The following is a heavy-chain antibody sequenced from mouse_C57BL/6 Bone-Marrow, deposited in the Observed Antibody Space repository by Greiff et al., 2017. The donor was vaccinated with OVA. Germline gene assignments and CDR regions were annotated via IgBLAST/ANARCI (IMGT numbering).Heavy chain of an antibody. V-gene: IGHV1-74*01. CDR1: GYTFTSYW. Sequence: QVQLKQPGAELVKPGASVKVSCKASGYTFTSYWMHWVKQRPGQGLEWIGRIHPSDSDTNYNQKFKGKATLTVDKSSSTAYMQLSSLTSEDSAVYYCAILRGKLGGYFDVWGTGTTVTVSS. CDR2: IHPSDSDT. D-gene: IGHD4-1*01. J-gene: IGHJ1*03. CDR3: AILRGKLGGYFDV.